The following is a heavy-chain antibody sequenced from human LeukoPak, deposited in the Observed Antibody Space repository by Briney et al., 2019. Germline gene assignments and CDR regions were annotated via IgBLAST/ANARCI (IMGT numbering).Heavy chain of an antibody. CDR3: ARQADYNILTGYYKGHLDF. CDR1: GDSFTTYW. J-gene: IGHJ4*02. Sequence: GESLKISCRASGDSFTTYWIVWVRQMPGEGLEWMGIIYPGDSDTRYSPSFRGQVTISADKSISTAYLQWSSLKASDTAMYYCARQADYNILTGYYKGHLDFWGQGTLVTVSS. D-gene: IGHD3-9*01. CDR2: IYPGDSDT. V-gene: IGHV5-51*01.